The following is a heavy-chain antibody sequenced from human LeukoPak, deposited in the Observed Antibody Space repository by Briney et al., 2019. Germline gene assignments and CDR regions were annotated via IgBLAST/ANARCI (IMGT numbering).Heavy chain of an antibody. CDR1: GFTFSTYG. Sequence: GGSLRLSCAASGFTFSTYGMNWVRQAPGKGLEWVSGITGSGGSTYYADSVKGRFTISRDNSKNTLDLQMNSLRAEDTAVYYCAKNVLRYFDWLSPTIDYWGQGTLVTVSS. J-gene: IGHJ4*02. CDR3: AKNVLRYFDWLSPTIDY. V-gene: IGHV3-23*01. CDR2: ITGSGGST. D-gene: IGHD3-9*01.